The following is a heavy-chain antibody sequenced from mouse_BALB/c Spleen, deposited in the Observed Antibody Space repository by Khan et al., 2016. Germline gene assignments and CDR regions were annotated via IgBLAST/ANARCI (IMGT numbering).Heavy chain of an antibody. Sequence: IQLVQPGPELVKPGASVKMSCKASGYTFTTYFMHWVKQKPGQGLEWIGYVNPYNDGTKYNVKFKGKATPYSDKYSSTANMELSSLTSDDSAIYFCASYEFITTVLDYWSQGPTLTVSS. CDR3: ASYEFITTVLDY. V-gene: IGHV1S136*01. CDR2: VNPYNDGT. D-gene: IGHD1-1*01. CDR1: GYTFTTYF. J-gene: IGHJ2*01.